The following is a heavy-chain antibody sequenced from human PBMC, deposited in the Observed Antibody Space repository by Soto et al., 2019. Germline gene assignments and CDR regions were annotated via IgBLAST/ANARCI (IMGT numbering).Heavy chain of an antibody. D-gene: IGHD3-22*01. Sequence: ASVKVSCKASGYTFTSYGISWVRQAPGQGLAWMGWISAYNGNTNYAQKLQGRCTMTTDTSTSTAYMELRSLRSDDTAVYYCARIGSISYYDSSGPTQNGMDVWGQGTTVTVSS. CDR2: ISAYNGNT. J-gene: IGHJ6*02. V-gene: IGHV1-18*01. CDR3: ARIGSISYYDSSGPTQNGMDV. CDR1: GYTFTSYG.